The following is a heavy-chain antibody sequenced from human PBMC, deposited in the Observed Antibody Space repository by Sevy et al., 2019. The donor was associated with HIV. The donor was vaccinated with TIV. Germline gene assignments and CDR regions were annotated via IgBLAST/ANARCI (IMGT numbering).Heavy chain of an antibody. CDR1: GYTFNSYN. CDR2: NNAGNGNT. D-gene: IGHD3-10*01. Sequence: ASVQVSCKASGYTFNSYNMHWLRQAPGQRLEWMGWNNAGNGNTKYSQSFQGRVTITRDTSASTAYMELSSLISEDMAVYYCARERETGDYDYGMDVWGQGTTVTVSS. CDR3: ARERETGDYDYGMDV. V-gene: IGHV1-3*01. J-gene: IGHJ6*02.